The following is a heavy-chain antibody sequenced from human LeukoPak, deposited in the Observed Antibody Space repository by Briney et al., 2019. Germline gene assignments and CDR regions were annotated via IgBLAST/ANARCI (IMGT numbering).Heavy chain of an antibody. D-gene: IGHD3-10*01. CDR2: ISYDGSSQ. CDR3: AKHYYFDSGNYFDY. CDR1: GFTFSTYA. J-gene: IGHJ4*02. Sequence: GGSLRLSCAASGFTFSTYAMHWVRQAPGKGLEWVAIISYDGSSQYYADSVKGRFTISRDNSKNTLSLQMNSLRAEDTAIYYCAKHYYFDSGNYFDYWGQGTLVTVSS. V-gene: IGHV3-30-3*02.